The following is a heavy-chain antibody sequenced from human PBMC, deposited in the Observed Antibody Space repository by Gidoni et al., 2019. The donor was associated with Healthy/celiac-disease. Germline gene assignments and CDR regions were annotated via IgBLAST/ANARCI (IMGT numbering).Heavy chain of an antibody. J-gene: IGHJ3*02. D-gene: IGHD6-25*01. V-gene: IGHV1-2*04. CDR2: INPNSGGT. CDR1: GYPFPGYY. CDR3: ARDQSPNRLDAFDI. Sequence: QVQLVQSGAEVKKPGASVKVSCKASGYPFPGYYMHWVRQAPGQGLEWMGWINPNSGGTNYAQKFQGWVTMTRDTSISTAYMELSRLRSDDTAVYYCARDQSPNRLDAFDIWGQGTMVTVSS.